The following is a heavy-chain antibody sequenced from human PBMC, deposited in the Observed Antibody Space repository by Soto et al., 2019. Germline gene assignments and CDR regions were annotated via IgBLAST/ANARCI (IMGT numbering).Heavy chain of an antibody. Sequence: PGGSLRLSCAASGFTFSSYSMNWVRQAPGKGLEWVSYISSSSSTIYYADSVKGRFTISRDNAKNSLYLQMNSLRDEDTAVYYCASYSDGYNEKRAFDIWGQGTMVTVSS. V-gene: IGHV3-48*02. CDR1: GFTFSSYS. J-gene: IGHJ3*02. CDR2: ISSSSSTI. D-gene: IGHD5-12*01. CDR3: ASYSDGYNEKRAFDI.